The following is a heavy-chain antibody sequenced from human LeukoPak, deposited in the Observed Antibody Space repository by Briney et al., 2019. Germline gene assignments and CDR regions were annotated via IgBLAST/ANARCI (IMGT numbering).Heavy chain of an antibody. Sequence: SETLSLTCTVSGGSISSSSYYWGWIRQPPGKGLEWIGSIYYSGSTYYNPSLKSRVTISVDTSKNQFSLKLSSVTAADTAVYYCARGRVWFGELLWGRLDYWGQGTLVTVSS. V-gene: IGHV4-39*01. CDR1: GGSISSSSYY. CDR3: ARGRVWFGELLWGRLDY. CDR2: IYYSGST. D-gene: IGHD3-10*01. J-gene: IGHJ4*02.